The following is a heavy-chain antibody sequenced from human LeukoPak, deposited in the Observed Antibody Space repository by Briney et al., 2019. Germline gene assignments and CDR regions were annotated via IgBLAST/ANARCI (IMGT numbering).Heavy chain of an antibody. V-gene: IGHV3-66*02. D-gene: IGHD3-16*01. CDR3: ARDGGFGGPGGDNWFDS. CDR1: GFTVSAKY. J-gene: IGHJ5*01. Sequence: GGSLRLSCAASGFTVSAKYMSWVRQGPGKGLDWISSIYSAGGTNYADSVKGRFTISRDNSKNTLYLQMNSLRPEDTAVYYCARDGGFGGPGGDNWFDSWGQGALVTVSS. CDR2: IYSAGGT.